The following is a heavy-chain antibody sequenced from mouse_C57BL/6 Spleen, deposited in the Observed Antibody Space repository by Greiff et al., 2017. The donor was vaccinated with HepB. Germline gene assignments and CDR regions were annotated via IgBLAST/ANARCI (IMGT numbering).Heavy chain of an antibody. Sequence: VKLMESGAELVKPGASVKISCKASGYAFSSYWMNWVKQRPGKGLEWIGQIYPGDGDTNYNGKFKGKATLTADKSYSTAYMQLSSLTSEDSAVYFCAREANYYGSSYWGQGTTLTVSS. J-gene: IGHJ2*01. CDR2: IYPGDGDT. CDR1: GYAFSSYW. CDR3: AREANYYGSSY. V-gene: IGHV1-80*01. D-gene: IGHD1-1*01.